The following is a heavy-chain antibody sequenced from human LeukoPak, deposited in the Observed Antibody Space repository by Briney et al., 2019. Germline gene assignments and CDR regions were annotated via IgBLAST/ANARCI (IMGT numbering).Heavy chain of an antibody. V-gene: IGHV3-74*01. CDR1: GFTFSSYW. Sequence: GGSLRLSCAASGFTFSSYWMHWVRQAPGKGLVWVSRINSDGSRTNQADSVKGRFTISRDNAKNTLYLQMSSLRAEDTAVYYCATLSGWPDTDYWGQGTLVTVSS. CDR2: INSDGSRT. J-gene: IGHJ4*02. D-gene: IGHD6-19*01. CDR3: ATLSGWPDTDY.